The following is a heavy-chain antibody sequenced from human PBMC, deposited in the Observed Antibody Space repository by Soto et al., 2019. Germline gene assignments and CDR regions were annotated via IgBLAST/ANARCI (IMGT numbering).Heavy chain of an antibody. D-gene: IGHD3-10*01. Sequence: SVKVSCKVSGGTFSSYSITWLRQAPGQGLEWMGRITPILGTTDYAPKFQGRVTLTADKATSAAYMELSSLKSDDTAVYYCARVHIAVRGVIAGPQNNWLDPWGQGTLVTVSS. CDR2: ITPILGTT. CDR1: GGTFSSYS. J-gene: IGHJ5*02. V-gene: IGHV1-69*08. CDR3: ARVHIAVRGVIAGPQNNWLDP.